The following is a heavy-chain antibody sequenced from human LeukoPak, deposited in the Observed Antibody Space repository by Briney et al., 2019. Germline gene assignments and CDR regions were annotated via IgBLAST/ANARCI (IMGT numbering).Heavy chain of an antibody. D-gene: IGHD6-13*01. Sequence: SETLSLTCTVSGSSVSSGSYYWSWIRQPPGKGLEWIGYIYYSGSTNYNPSLKSRVTISVDTSKNQFSLKLSSVTAADTAVYYCARGREYSSSWYALGYWGQGTLVTVSS. CDR3: ARGREYSSSWYALGY. J-gene: IGHJ4*02. CDR1: GSSVSSGSYY. V-gene: IGHV4-61*01. CDR2: IYYSGST.